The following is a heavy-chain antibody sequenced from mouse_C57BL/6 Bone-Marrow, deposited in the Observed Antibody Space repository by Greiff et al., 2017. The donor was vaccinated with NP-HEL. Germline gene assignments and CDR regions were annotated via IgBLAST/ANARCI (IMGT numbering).Heavy chain of an antibody. Sequence: QVQLQQSGAELVRPGASVTLSCKASGSTFTDYEMHWVKQTPVHGLEWIGAIDPETGGTAYNQKFRGKAILTADKSSSTAYMELRSLTSEDSAVYYCTSDGFYYFDYWGQGTTLTVSS. CDR2: IDPETGGT. D-gene: IGHD2-3*01. CDR3: TSDGFYYFDY. V-gene: IGHV1-15*01. CDR1: GSTFTDYE. J-gene: IGHJ2*01.